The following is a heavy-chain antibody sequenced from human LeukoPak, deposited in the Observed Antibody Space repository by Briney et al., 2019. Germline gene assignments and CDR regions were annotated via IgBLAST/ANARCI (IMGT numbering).Heavy chain of an antibody. CDR2: IRYDGSNK. J-gene: IGHJ4*02. Sequence: GGSLRLSCAASGFTFSSYGMHWVRQAPGKGLEWVAFIRYDGSNKYYADSVKGRFTISRDNSKNTLYLQMNSLRAEDTAVYYCAKDQGYYDTEIDYWGQGTLVTVSS. D-gene: IGHD3-22*01. CDR3: AKDQGYYDTEIDY. CDR1: GFTFSSYG. V-gene: IGHV3-30*02.